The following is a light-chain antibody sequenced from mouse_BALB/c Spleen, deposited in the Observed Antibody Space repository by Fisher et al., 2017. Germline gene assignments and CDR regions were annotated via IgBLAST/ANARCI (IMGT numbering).Light chain of an antibody. CDR3: QQRSSYPYT. Sequence: DIVLTQTTAIMSASLGEKVTMSCRASSSVNYMYWYQQKSDASPKLWIYGISNLASGVPARFSGSGSGTSYSLTISRMEAEDAATYYCQQRSSYPYTFGGGTKLEIK. V-gene: IGKV4-50*01. CDR1: SSVNY. CDR2: GIS. J-gene: IGKJ2*01.